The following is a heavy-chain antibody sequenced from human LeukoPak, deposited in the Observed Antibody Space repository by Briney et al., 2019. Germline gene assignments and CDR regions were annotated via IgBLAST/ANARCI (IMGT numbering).Heavy chain of an antibody. J-gene: IGHJ4*02. V-gene: IGHV3-30-3*01. Sequence: AGGSLRLSCAASGFTFSSYAMHWVRQAPGKGLEWVAVISYDGSNKHYADSVKGRFTISRDNSKNTLYLQMNSLRAEDTAVYYCARGKGIAAAGLDYWGQGTLVTVSS. D-gene: IGHD6-13*01. CDR3: ARGKGIAAAGLDY. CDR2: ISYDGSNK. CDR1: GFTFSSYA.